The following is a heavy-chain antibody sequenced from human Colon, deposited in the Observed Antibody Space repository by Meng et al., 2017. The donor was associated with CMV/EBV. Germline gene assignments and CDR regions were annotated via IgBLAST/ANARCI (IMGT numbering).Heavy chain of an antibody. CDR3: ARGYGTNLYHYGMDV. CDR1: GYTLTSYD. V-gene: IGHV1-8*01. CDR2: MNPDSGDT. J-gene: IGHJ6*02. D-gene: IGHD4/OR15-4a*01. Sequence: ASVTVSCKASGYTLTSYDINWVRQATGQGLEWMGWMNPDSGDTGYAQKFQGRVTMTRDTSISTAYMELSSLGSEDTAVYYCARGYGTNLYHYGMDVWGQGTTVTVSS.